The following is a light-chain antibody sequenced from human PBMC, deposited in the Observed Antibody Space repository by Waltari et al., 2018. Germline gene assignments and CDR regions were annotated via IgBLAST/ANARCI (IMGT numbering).Light chain of an antibody. CDR3: QHYNNFTYS. J-gene: IGKJ2*03. CDR1: QTISKW. CDR2: TGS. Sequence: DIQMTQFPSTLSASVGETVTITCRASQTISKWLAWYQQKPGKAPKVLIYTGSTLEETDVPSRFSGSASVTEFTLTITSLQSDDSAFYYCQHYNNFTYSFGQGTRLEI. V-gene: IGKV1-5*03.